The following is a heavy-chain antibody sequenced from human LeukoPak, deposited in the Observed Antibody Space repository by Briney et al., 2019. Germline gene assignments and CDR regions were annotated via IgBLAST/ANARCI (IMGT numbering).Heavy chain of an antibody. D-gene: IGHD6-13*01. J-gene: IGHJ4*02. Sequence: SETLSLTCTVSGGSIGQYYWSWIRQPPGKGLEWVGVIYSSGSTSNNPSLRSRVTMSVDTSKNQFSLNLNSVTAADTAVYYCARGIAAAGVSQYYFDYWGQGTLVTVSS. CDR3: ARGIAAAGVSQYYFDY. CDR2: IYSSGST. CDR1: GGSIGQYY. V-gene: IGHV4-4*09.